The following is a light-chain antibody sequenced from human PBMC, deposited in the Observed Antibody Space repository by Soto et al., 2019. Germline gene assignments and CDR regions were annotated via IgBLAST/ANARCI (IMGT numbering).Light chain of an antibody. V-gene: IGKV3-11*01. CDR1: QSVSSN. CDR3: QQRHMWPIT. CDR2: DAY. Sequence: DIVMTQSPLSLAVTPGEPASISCRSSQSVSSNLAWYQQKPGQAPRLLIYDAYNRATGIPPRFSGSGSGTDFTLTISSLEPEDSAVYYCQQRHMWPITFGQGTRLEIK. J-gene: IGKJ5*01.